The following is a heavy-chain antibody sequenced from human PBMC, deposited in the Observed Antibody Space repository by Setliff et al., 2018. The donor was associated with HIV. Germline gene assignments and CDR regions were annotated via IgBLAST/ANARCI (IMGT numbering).Heavy chain of an antibody. J-gene: IGHJ4*02. V-gene: IGHV1-46*01. D-gene: IGHD6-19*01. Sequence: ASVKVSCKSSGYTFTNFYLHWVRQAPGQGLEWVGIVNPTSGSTTYAQTFQGRVTMTGDTYTSTVYMEVSSLRSEDTAVYYCARGREKQWPVLADCLFGFWGQGALVTVSS. CDR3: ARGREKQWPVLADCLFGF. CDR1: GYTFTNFY. CDR2: VNPTSGST.